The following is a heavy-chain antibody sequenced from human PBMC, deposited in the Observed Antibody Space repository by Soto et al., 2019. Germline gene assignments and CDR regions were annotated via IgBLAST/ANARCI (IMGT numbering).Heavy chain of an antibody. CDR2: MSGYNGNI. Sequence: QVQLVQSGAEVKKPGASVKVSCKTSGYSFTYFGISWVLQAPGHGLEWMGWMSGYNGNIDYAHKVQGRVTVTTDTSTRTAYMELRSLRSDDTAVYYCARSLSGFGGDELDSWGQGTLVTVSS. J-gene: IGHJ4*02. CDR3: ARSLSGFGGDELDS. CDR1: GYSFTYFG. V-gene: IGHV1-18*01. D-gene: IGHD5-12*01.